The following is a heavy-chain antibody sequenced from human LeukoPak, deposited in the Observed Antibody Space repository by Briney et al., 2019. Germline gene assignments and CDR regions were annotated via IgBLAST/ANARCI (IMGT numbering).Heavy chain of an antibody. V-gene: IGHV4-59*01. CDR1: GGSINTYF. D-gene: IGHD3-10*01. Sequence: SETLSLTCTVSGGSINTYFWSWVRQPPGKGLEWIGYVHHSGTTNYNPSLKSRVTMSVDTSKNQLSLNLGSLTAADTAVYYCARGKFGELYYFEYWGQGTLVTVSS. CDR2: VHHSGTT. CDR3: ARGKFGELYYFEY. J-gene: IGHJ4*02.